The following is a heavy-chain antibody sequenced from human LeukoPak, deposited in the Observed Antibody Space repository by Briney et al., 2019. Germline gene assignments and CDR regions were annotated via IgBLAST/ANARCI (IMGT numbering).Heavy chain of an antibody. CDR3: ARSSGTMIVVAPSYYFDY. D-gene: IGHD3-22*01. Sequence: SVKVSCKASGGTFSSYAISWVRQAPGQGLEWMGGIIPIFGTANYAQKFQGRVTITADESTSTAYMELSSLRSEDTAVYYCARSSGTMIVVAPSYYFDYWGLGTLVTVSS. CDR1: GGTFSSYA. CDR2: IIPIFGTA. J-gene: IGHJ4*02. V-gene: IGHV1-69*13.